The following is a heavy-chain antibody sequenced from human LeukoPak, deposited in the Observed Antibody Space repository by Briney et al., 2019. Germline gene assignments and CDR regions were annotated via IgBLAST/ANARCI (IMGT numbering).Heavy chain of an antibody. CDR2: IWYDGSNK. CDR3: ARGAAADESPEVNKFDY. D-gene: IGHD6-13*01. Sequence: PGGSLRLSCAASGYAFSSYGMHWVRQAPGKGLEWVAVIWYDGSNKYYADSVKGRFTISRDNSKNTLYLQMNSLRAEDTAVYYCARGAAADESPEVNKFDYWGQGTLVTVSS. V-gene: IGHV3-33*01. J-gene: IGHJ4*02. CDR1: GYAFSSYG.